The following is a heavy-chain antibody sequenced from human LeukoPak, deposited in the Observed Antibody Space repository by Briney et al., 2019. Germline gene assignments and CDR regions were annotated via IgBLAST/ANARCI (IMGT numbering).Heavy chain of an antibody. CDR1: GFTFSSYA. D-gene: IGHD6-13*01. CDR3: AKVGYSSSWYRSGYFDY. J-gene: IGHJ4*02. V-gene: IGHV3-23*01. Sequence: PGGSLRLSCAASGFTFSSYAMSWVRQAPGKGLEWVSAVSGSGDDTHYADSVKGRFTISRDNSKNTLYLQMNSLRAEDTAVYYCAKVGYSSSWYRSGYFDYWGQGTLVTVSS. CDR2: VSGSGDDT.